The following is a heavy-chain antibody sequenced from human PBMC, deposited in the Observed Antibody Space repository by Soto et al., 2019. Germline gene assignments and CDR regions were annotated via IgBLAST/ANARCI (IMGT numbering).Heavy chain of an antibody. J-gene: IGHJ2*01. CDR1: GFTFSSYG. CDR3: AKGLELLFGWYFDL. V-gene: IGHV3-30*18. D-gene: IGHD1-7*01. Sequence: QVQLVESGGGVVQPGRSLRLSCAASGFTFSSYGIHWVRQAPGKGLEWVAVISYDGSNKYYADSVKGRFTISSDNSKKTMYLQMNSMRPEDTAVYYCAKGLELLFGWYFDLWGRGTLVTVSS. CDR2: ISYDGSNK.